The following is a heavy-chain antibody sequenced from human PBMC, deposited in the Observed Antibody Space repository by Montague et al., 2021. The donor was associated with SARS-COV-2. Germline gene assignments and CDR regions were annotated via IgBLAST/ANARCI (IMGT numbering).Heavy chain of an antibody. Sequence: SETLSLTCAVYTEAFNGYYWTWIRQPPGKGLEWIGDVSHPGSAKHNPSLKGRVSISVNTWRKQVSLRLTSVTAADTATYYCARGIYNRVIFVVSPRYYFDYWGQGNMVAVSA. V-gene: IGHV4-34*01. J-gene: IGHJ4*02. CDR1: TEAFNGYY. CDR3: ARGIYNRVIFVVSPRYYFDY. CDR2: VSHPGSA. D-gene: IGHD3-9*01.